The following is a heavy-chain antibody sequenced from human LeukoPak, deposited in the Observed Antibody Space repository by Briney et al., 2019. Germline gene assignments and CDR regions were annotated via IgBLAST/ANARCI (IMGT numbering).Heavy chain of an antibody. CDR3: ARDREGSSFFDY. CDR1: GFTFSSYG. CDR2: ISSSSSYI. Sequence: PGRSLRLSCAASGFTFSSYGMHWVRQAPGKGLEWVSSISSSSSYIYYADSVKGRFTISRDNAKNSLYLQMNSLRAEDTAVYYCARDREGSSFFDYWGQGTLVTVSS. V-gene: IGHV3-21*01. J-gene: IGHJ4*02. D-gene: IGHD1-26*01.